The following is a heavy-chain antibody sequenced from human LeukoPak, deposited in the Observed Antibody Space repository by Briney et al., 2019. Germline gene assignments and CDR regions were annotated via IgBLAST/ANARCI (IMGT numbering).Heavy chain of an antibody. CDR2: INPSGGST. D-gene: IGHD6-19*01. V-gene: IGHV1-46*01. CDR1: GYTFTSYY. Sequence: ASVKVSCKASGYTFTSYYMHWVRQAPGQGLEWMGIINPSGGSTSYAQKFQGRVTMTRDTSTSTVYMELSSLRSEDTAVYYCARVWSGWGAVYGMDVWGQGTTVTVCS. J-gene: IGHJ6*02. CDR3: ARVWSGWGAVYGMDV.